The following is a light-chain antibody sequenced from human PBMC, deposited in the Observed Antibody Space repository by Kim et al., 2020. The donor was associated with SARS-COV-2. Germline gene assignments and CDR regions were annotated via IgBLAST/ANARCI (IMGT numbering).Light chain of an antibody. J-gene: IGLJ3*02. CDR1: NIGNKY. CDR3: QVWDSSSARGV. V-gene: IGLV3-9*01. Sequence: SYELTQPLSVSVALGQTARITCGGNNIGNKYVNWYQQKPGQAPVLVIYRDINRPSGIPERFSGSDSENTATLTITRAQVGDEADYYCQVWDSSSARGVFGGGTRLTVL. CDR2: RDI.